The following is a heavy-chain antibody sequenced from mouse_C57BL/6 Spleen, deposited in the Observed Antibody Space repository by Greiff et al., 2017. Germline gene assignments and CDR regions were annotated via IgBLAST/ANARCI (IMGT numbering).Heavy chain of an antibody. J-gene: IGHJ2*01. CDR1: GYAFSSSW. Sequence: QVQLKESGPELVKPGASVKISCKASGYAFSSSWMNWVKQRPGKGLEWIGRIYPGDGDTNYNGKFKGKATLTADKSSSTAYMQLSSLTSEDSAVYFCARNYGSSWNYFDYWGQGTTLTVSS. V-gene: IGHV1-82*01. CDR3: ARNYGSSWNYFDY. CDR2: IYPGDGDT. D-gene: IGHD1-1*01.